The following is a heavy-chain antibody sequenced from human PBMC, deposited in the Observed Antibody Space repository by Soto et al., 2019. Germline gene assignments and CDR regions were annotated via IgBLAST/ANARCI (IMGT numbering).Heavy chain of an antibody. CDR3: ARDSGANSLLWFGGFDY. Sequence: GGSLRLSCAASGFTFSSYAMHWVRQAPGKGLEWVAVISYDGSNKYYADSVKGRFTISRDNSKNTLYLQMNSLRAEDTAVYYCARDSGANSLLWFGGFDYWGQGTLVTVSS. CDR1: GFTFSSYA. J-gene: IGHJ4*02. CDR2: ISYDGSNK. V-gene: IGHV3-30-3*01. D-gene: IGHD3-10*01.